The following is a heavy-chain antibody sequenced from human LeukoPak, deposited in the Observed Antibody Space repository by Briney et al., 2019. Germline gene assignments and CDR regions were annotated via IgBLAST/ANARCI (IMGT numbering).Heavy chain of an antibody. V-gene: IGHV1-2*02. Sequence: ASMKVSCKASGYTSNAYYLHWVRQAPGQGLEWMGWINPNSGDTKYAQKFQGRVTMTGDTSISTAYMELSRLRFDDTAVYYCAILRLSTGLWWFFDLWGRGTLVTVSS. CDR2: INPNSGDT. D-gene: IGHD2-8*02. CDR3: AILRLSTGLWWFFDL. CDR1: GYTSNAYY. J-gene: IGHJ2*01.